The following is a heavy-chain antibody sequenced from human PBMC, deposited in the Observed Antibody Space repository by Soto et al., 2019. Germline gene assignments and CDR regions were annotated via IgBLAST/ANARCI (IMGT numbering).Heavy chain of an antibody. CDR1: GYTFTNYD. CDR3: ARSLKEEYDFVWGSYRPNAFDI. D-gene: IGHD3-16*02. CDR2: MNPNSGNT. V-gene: IGHV1-8*02. Sequence: ASVKVSCKASGYTFTNYDINWVRQATGQGLEWMGWMNPNSGNTDYAQKFQGRVTMTSNTSISTGYMELSSLRSDDTAVYYCARSLKEEYDFVWGSYRPNAFDIWGQGTMVTVSS. J-gene: IGHJ3*02.